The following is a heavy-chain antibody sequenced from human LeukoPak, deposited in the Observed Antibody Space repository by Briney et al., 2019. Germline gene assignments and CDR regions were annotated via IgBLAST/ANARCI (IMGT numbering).Heavy chain of an antibody. CDR3: AKDSSWSFPRPWVY. Sequence: GGSLRLSCAASGFTLSNYAMNWVRQAPGKGLEWVSTIVGSGGGTYYADSVKGRFTISRDNSKNTLYLQKNSLRAEDKALYCCAKDSSWSFPRPWVYWGQGTLVTVSS. D-gene: IGHD1-26*01. V-gene: IGHV3-23*01. CDR2: IVGSGGGT. CDR1: GFTLSNYA. J-gene: IGHJ4*02.